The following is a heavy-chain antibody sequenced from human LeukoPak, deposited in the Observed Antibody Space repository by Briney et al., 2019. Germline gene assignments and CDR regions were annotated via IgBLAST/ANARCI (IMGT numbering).Heavy chain of an antibody. CDR3: ARGGHCTNGVCYSFHC. CDR1: GYTFTNYG. D-gene: IGHD2-8*01. J-gene: IGHJ4*02. Sequence: GASVKVSCKASGYTFTNYGISWVRQAPGQGLEWMGWISAYNGYTNYAQNLQGRVTMTTDTSTSTAYMELRSLRSDDTAVYYCARGGHCTNGVCYSFHCWGQGTLVTVST. V-gene: IGHV1-18*01. CDR2: ISAYNGYT.